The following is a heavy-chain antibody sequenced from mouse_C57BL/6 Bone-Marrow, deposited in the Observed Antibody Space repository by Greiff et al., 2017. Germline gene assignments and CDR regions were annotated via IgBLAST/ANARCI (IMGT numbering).Heavy chain of an antibody. CDR3: ERAGITTDFDY. Sequence: EVQLQQSGPELVKPGASVKISCKASGYTFTDYYMNWVKQSHGKSLEWIGDINPNNGGTSYNQKFKGKATLTVDKSSSNAYMELRSLTSEDSAVYYCERAGITTDFDYWGQGTSLTVSS. D-gene: IGHD1-1*01. V-gene: IGHV1-26*01. J-gene: IGHJ2*02. CDR2: INPNNGGT. CDR1: GYTFTDYY.